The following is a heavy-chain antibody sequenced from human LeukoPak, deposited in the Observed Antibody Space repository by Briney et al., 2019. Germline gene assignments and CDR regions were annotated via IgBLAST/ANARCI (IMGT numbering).Heavy chain of an antibody. Sequence: SETLSLPCPVSGGSISSYYWSWIRQPPGKGLEWIGYIYYSGSTNYNPSLKSRVTISVDTSKNQFSLKLSSVTAADTAVYYCARVSSSGYYLPPRSSFDLWGRGTLVTVSS. V-gene: IGHV4-59*01. D-gene: IGHD3-22*01. CDR3: ARVSSSGYYLPPRSSFDL. CDR1: GGSISSYY. J-gene: IGHJ2*01. CDR2: IYYSGST.